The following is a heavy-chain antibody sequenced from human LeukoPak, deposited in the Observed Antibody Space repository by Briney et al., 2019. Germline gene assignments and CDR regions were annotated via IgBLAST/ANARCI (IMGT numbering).Heavy chain of an antibody. CDR2: IYYSGST. CDR3: ARLIAAAGTRYFDY. J-gene: IGHJ4*02. CDR1: GGSISSSSYY. D-gene: IGHD6-13*01. V-gene: IGHV4-39*01. Sequence: SETLSLTCTVSGGSISSSSYYWGWIRQPPGKGLEWIGSIYYSGSTYYNPSLKSRVTISVDTSKNQFSLKLSSMTAADTAVYNCARLIAAAGTRYFDYWGQGTLVTVSS.